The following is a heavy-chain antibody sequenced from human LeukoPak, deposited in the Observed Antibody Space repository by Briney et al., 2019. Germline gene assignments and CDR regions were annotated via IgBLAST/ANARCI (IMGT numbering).Heavy chain of an antibody. CDR3: ARDRGDLFDY. Sequence: SETLSLTCTVSGGSISSGGYYWSWIRQHPGRGLEWIGYIYYSGSTYYNPSLKSRVTISVDTSKNQFSLKLSSVTAADTAVYYCARDRGDLFDYRGQGTLVTVSS. CDR1: GGSISSGGYY. D-gene: IGHD3-10*01. J-gene: IGHJ4*02. CDR2: IYYSGST. V-gene: IGHV4-31*03.